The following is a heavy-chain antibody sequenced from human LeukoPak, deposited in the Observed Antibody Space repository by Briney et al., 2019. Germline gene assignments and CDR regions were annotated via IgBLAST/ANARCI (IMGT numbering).Heavy chain of an antibody. D-gene: IGHD6-19*01. CDR1: GYSFTSYW. V-gene: IGHV5-51*01. CDR2: IYPGDSDT. J-gene: IGHJ5*02. Sequence: GESLKISCKGSGYSFTSYWIGWVRQMPGKGLEWMGIIYPGDSDTRYSPSFQGQVTISADKSISTAYLQWSSLKASDTVMYYCARLATPGYSSGWYLGNWFDPWGQGTLVTVSS. CDR3: ARLATPGYSSGWYLGNWFDP.